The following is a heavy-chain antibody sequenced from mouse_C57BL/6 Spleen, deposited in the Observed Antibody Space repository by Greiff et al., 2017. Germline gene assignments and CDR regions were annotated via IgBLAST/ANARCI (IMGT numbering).Heavy chain of an antibody. V-gene: IGHV1-52*01. D-gene: IGHD1-1*01. CDR3: ARGGSRFAY. CDR2: IDPSDSET. J-gene: IGHJ3*01. Sequence: QVQLQQPVAELVRPGSSVKLSCKASGYTFTSYWMHWVKQRPIQGLEWIGNIDPSDSETQYTQKFKDKATLTVDKSSSTAYMQLSSLTSEDSAVYYCARGGSRFAYWGQGTLVTVSA. CDR1: GYTFTSYW.